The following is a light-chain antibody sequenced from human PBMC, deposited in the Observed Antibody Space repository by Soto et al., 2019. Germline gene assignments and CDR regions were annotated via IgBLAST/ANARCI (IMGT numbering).Light chain of an antibody. Sequence: QPVLTQSPSASASLGASVKLTCTLSSGHSSYAIAWHQQQPEQGPRYLMKLNSDGSHSKGDGIPDRVAGSSSGAERYLTISSLQSEDEADYYCQTWGTGFVVCGVGTTLTVL. CDR3: QTWGTGFVV. CDR2: LNSDGSH. CDR1: SGHSSYA. V-gene: IGLV4-69*01. J-gene: IGLJ2*01.